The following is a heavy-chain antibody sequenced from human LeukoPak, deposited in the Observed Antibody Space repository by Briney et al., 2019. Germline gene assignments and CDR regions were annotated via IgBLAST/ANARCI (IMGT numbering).Heavy chain of an antibody. J-gene: IGHJ4*02. CDR3: AKDLYYYDSSGPLEY. Sequence: GRSLRLSCAASGFTFSIYGMHWVRQAPGKGLEWVAVISYDGSNRYYADSVKGRFTISRDNSKNTLYLQMNSLRAEDTALYYCAKDLYYYDSSGPLEYWGQGTLVTVSS. CDR2: ISYDGSNR. CDR1: GFTFSIYG. V-gene: IGHV3-30*18. D-gene: IGHD3-22*01.